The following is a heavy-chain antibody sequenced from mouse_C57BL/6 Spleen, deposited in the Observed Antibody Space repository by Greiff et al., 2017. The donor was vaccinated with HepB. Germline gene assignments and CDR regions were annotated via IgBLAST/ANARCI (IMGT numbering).Heavy chain of an antibody. V-gene: IGHV3-6*01. J-gene: IGHJ4*01. D-gene: IGHD2-1*01. Sequence: EVQRVESGPGLVKPSQSLSLTCSVTGYSITSGYYWNWIRQFPGNKLEWMGYISYDGSNNYNPSLKNRISITRDTSKNQFFLKLNSVTTEDTATYYCAREGGNYPYYYAMDYWGQGTSVTVSS. CDR2: ISYDGSN. CDR1: GYSITSGYY. CDR3: AREGGNYPYYYAMDY.